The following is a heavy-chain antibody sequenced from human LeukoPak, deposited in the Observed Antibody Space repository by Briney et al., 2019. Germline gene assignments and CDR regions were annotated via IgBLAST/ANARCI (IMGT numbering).Heavy chain of an antibody. CDR3: ARDLWLTSGFDY. Sequence: WGSLRLSCAASGFCINDNSRNWVRQAPGKGLEWVASIGSSGGTYIYYGASVKGRFIISRDTAKNALYLQMTSLTAEDTAVYYCARDLWLTSGFDYWGQGTLVTVSS. D-gene: IGHD6-19*01. CDR2: IGSSGGTYI. J-gene: IGHJ4*02. CDR1: GFCINDNS. V-gene: IGHV3-21*01.